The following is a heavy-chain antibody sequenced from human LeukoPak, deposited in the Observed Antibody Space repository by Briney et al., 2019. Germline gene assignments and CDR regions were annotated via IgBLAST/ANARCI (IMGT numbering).Heavy chain of an antibody. CDR3: AKAGPASSDYLNWFDP. CDR2: ISGSGGST. D-gene: IGHD3-22*01. J-gene: IGHJ5*02. CDR1: RLTFSTYA. V-gene: IGHV3-23*01. Sequence: PGGSLRLSCAASRLTFSTYAMNWVRQAPGKGLEWVSVISGSGGSTYYADSVKGRFTISRDNSKNTLYLQMNSLRVEDTAVYYCAKAGPASSDYLNWFDPWGQGTLVTVSS.